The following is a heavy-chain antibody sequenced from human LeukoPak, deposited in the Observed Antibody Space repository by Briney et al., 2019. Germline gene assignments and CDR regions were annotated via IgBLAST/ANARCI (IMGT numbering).Heavy chain of an antibody. CDR1: GFTLSTYW. CDR3: ARVKDSSGWYHYFDY. J-gene: IGHJ4*02. D-gene: IGHD6-19*01. Sequence: GGSLRLSCAASGFTLSTYWMHWVRQAPGKGLVWVSRINSDGSSISYADSVKGRFTISRDNAKNTLYLQMNGLRAEDTAVYYCARVKDSSGWYHYFDYWGQGTLVTVSS. CDR2: INSDGSSI. V-gene: IGHV3-74*01.